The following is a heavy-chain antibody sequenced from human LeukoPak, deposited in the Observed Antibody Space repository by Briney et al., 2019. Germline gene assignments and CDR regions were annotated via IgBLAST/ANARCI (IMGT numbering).Heavy chain of an antibody. V-gene: IGHV4-34*01. CDR2: INHSGST. D-gene: IGHD5-12*01. CDR1: GGSFSGYY. CDR3: ARGGYSGYDVDY. J-gene: IGHJ4*02. Sequence: SETLSLTCAVYGGSFSGYYRSWIRQPPGKGLEWIGEINHSGSTNYNPSLKSRVTISVGTSKNQFSLKLSSVTAADTAVYYCARGGYSGYDVDYWGQGTLVTVSS.